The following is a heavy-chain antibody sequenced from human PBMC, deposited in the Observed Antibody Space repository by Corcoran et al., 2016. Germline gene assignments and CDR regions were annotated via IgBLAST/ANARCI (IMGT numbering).Heavy chain of an antibody. Sequence: QVQLVQSGAEVKKPGSSVKVSCKASGYTFTSYYMHWVRQAPGQGLEWMGIIHPSGGSTSYAQKFPGRVTMTRDTSTSTVYMELGSLRSEDTAVYDWARGYYYGSGSYYYYYYGMDVWGQGTTVTVSS. V-gene: IGHV1-46*01. CDR1: GYTFTSYY. D-gene: IGHD3-10*01. CDR3: ARGYYYGSGSYYYYYYGMDV. J-gene: IGHJ6*02. CDR2: IHPSGGST.